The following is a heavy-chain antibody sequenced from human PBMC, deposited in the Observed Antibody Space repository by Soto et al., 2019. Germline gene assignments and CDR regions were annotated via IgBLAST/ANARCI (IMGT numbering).Heavy chain of an antibody. CDR1: GFRFDDYN. J-gene: IGHJ6*02. D-gene: IGHD3-16*01. CDR3: ARETLSYGSALDV. Sequence: GGSLRLACAASGFRFDDYNMHWVRQAPGKGLEWVSLITWNGGNTYYADSVKGRFTISRDGTTKSVSLQMTSLKREDTGLYYCARETLSYGSALDVWGQGTTVTVYS. CDR2: ITWNGGNT. V-gene: IGHV3-43*01.